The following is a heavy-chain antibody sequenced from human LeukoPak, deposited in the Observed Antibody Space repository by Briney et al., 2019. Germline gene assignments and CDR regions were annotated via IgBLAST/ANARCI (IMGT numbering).Heavy chain of an antibody. D-gene: IGHD2-15*01. CDR3: ASGGGSYPLDAFDI. V-gene: IGHV4-30-2*01. J-gene: IGHJ3*02. CDR1: GGSISSADNS. Sequence: ASQTLSLTCAVSGGSISSADNSWSWIRQPPGKGLEWIGYIYHSGRPYYNPSLKSRVTISVDRSKSQFSLRLSSVTAADTAVYYCASGGGSYPLDAFDIWGQGTMVTVSS. CDR2: IYHSGRP.